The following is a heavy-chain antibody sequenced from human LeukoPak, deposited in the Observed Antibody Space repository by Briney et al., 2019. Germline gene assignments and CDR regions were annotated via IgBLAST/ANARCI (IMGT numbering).Heavy chain of an antibody. J-gene: IGHJ4*02. CDR1: GGSISSYY. CDR3: ARRGYGDYGSFDY. Sequence: PSETLSLTCTVSGGSISSYYWSWLRQPPGKGLEWIGYIYYSGNTNYNPSLKSRVTISVDTSKNQFSLRLSSVTAADTAVYYCARRGYGDYGSFDYWGQGTLVTVSS. V-gene: IGHV4-59*01. CDR2: IYYSGNT. D-gene: IGHD4-17*01.